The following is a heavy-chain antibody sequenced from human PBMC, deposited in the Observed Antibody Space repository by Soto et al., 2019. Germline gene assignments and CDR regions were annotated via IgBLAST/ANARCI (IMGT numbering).Heavy chain of an antibody. D-gene: IGHD2-2*02. J-gene: IGHJ6*02. V-gene: IGHV3-21*01. CDR3: AREYTAWPLAYGLDV. CDR2: IGSRSDI. CDR1: GFTFSNYS. Sequence: GGSLRLSCVGSGFTFSNYSIHWVRQAPGKGLEWVSSIGSRSDIYYADSVKGRFTISRDKAKNSVSLQMNSLRAEDTAVYYCAREYTAWPLAYGLDVWGQGTTVTVSS.